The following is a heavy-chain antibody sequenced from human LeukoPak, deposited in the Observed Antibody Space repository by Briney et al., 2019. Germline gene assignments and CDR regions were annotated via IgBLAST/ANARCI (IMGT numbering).Heavy chain of an antibody. V-gene: IGHV3-64*01. CDR3: AKKYNTGLDP. D-gene: IGHD1-14*01. J-gene: IGHJ5*02. CDR2: LGSDGFST. Sequence: GGSLRLSCAASGLTVSTSTMHWVRQAPGKGLEYVSGLGSDGFSTYYGNSVKGRFTISRDNSKNTLYLQMNSLRAEDTAVYYCAKKYNTGLDPWGQGTLVTVSS. CDR1: GLTVSTST.